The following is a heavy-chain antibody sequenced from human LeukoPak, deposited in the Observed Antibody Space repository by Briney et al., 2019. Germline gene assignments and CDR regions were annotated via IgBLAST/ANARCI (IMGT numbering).Heavy chain of an antibody. CDR2: ISSSSSYI. Sequence: GGSLRLSCVASGFTFSSYSMNWVRQAPGKGLEWVSSISSSSSYIYYADSVKGRVTISRDNAKNSLYLQMNSLRAEDTAVYYCARDRYYYDSSGYYYTWGQGTLVTVSS. CDR1: GFTFSSYS. D-gene: IGHD3-22*01. V-gene: IGHV3-21*01. J-gene: IGHJ5*02. CDR3: ARDRYYYDSSGYYYT.